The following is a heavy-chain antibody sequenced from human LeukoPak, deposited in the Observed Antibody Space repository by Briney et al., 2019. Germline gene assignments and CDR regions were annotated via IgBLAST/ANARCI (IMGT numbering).Heavy chain of an antibody. V-gene: IGHV3-23*01. CDR2: ISGSGGST. CDR3: AKSSYYDSSGYYREYCFDY. J-gene: IGHJ4*02. Sequence: GGSLRLSCAASGFTFSTYAMSWVRQAPGKGLEWVSAISGSGGSTNYADSVKGRVTVSRDNSKSTLYLQMNSLRAEDTAVYYCAKSSYYDSSGYYREYCFDYWGQGTLVTVSS. CDR1: GFTFSTYA. D-gene: IGHD3-22*01.